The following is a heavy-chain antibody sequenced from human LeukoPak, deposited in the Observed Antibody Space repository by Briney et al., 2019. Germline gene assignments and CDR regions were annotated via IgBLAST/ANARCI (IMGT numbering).Heavy chain of an antibody. CDR1: GDIVSSNSVT. D-gene: IGHD2-2*01. V-gene: IGHV6-1*01. CDR3: ARRLTQYDCFDP. J-gene: IGHJ5*02. Sequence: SQTLSLTCAISGDIVSSNSVTWNWIRQSPSRGLEWLGRTYYRSTGYNDYAVSVRGRITVNPDTSKNQFSLHLNSVTPEDTAVYYCARRLTQYDCFDPWGQGILVTVSS. CDR2: TYYRSTGYN.